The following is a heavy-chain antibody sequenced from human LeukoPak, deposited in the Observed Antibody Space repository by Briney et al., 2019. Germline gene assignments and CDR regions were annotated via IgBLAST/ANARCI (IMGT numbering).Heavy chain of an antibody. CDR3: ARDVEGDYDILTGDYGMYV. CDR2: IRRSSRYI. CDR1: GFTFSSDR. Sequence: GGSLCLSCAAYGFTFSSDRISSVRQPGGKGLGWVSLIRRSSRYIYYADSVKGRFTISRDNAKNSLYLQMNSLRAEDTAVYYCARDVEGDYDILTGDYGMYVWGQGTTVTVSS. V-gene: IGHV3-21*01. D-gene: IGHD3-9*01. J-gene: IGHJ6*02.